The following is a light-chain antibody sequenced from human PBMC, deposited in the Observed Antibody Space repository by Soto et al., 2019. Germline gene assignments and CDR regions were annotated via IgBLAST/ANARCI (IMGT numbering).Light chain of an antibody. CDR2: GAS. J-gene: IGKJ1*01. Sequence: EIVLTQSPGTLSLSPGERATLFCRASQSVSSYLAWYQQNPGQAPRLLIYGASSRATGIPDRFSGSGSGTDFTLTISRPEPEDFAVYYCQQYGSSSRTFGQGTKVEIK. CDR1: QSVSSY. V-gene: IGKV3-20*01. CDR3: QQYGSSSRT.